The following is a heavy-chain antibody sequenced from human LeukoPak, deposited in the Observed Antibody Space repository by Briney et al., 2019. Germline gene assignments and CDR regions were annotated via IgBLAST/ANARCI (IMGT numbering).Heavy chain of an antibody. J-gene: IGHJ4*02. V-gene: IGHV3-48*01. CDR3: ARVLTFSGWFEDY. CDR1: GDSISSYY. CDR2: IGTSGSTT. D-gene: IGHD6-19*01. Sequence: PSETLSLTCTVSGDSISSYYWSWVRQAPGKGLEWVSCIGTSGSTTYYADSVKGRFTISRDNAKNSLYLQMNSLRAEDTAVYYCARVLTFSGWFEDYWGQGTLVTVSS.